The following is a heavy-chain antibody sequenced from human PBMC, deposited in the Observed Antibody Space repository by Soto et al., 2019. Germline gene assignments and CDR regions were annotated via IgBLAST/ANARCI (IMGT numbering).Heavy chain of an antibody. V-gene: IGHV3-30-3*01. J-gene: IGHJ4*02. D-gene: IGHD5-12*01. CDR2: ISYDGSNK. CDR1: GFTFSSYA. Sequence: PGGSLRLSCVASGFTFSSYAMHWVRQAPGKGLEWVAVISYDGSNKYYADSVKGRFTSSRDNSKNTLYLQMNSLRAEDTAVYYCARDRSRRDGYNSAPDYWGQGTLVTVSS. CDR3: ARDRSRRDGYNSAPDY.